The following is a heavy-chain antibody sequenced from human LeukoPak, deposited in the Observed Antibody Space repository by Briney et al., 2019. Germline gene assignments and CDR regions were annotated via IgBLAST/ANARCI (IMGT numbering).Heavy chain of an antibody. CDR1: GFTFSSYG. CDR3: ARAPRGGYFDY. V-gene: IGHV3-30*19. CDR2: ISYDGSNK. D-gene: IGHD3-16*01. J-gene: IGHJ4*02. Sequence: GGSLRLSCAASGFTFSSYGMHWVRQAPGKGLEWVAVISYDGSNKYYADSVKGRFTISRDNSKNTLYLQMNSLRAEDTAVYYCARAPRGGYFDYWGQGTLVTVSS.